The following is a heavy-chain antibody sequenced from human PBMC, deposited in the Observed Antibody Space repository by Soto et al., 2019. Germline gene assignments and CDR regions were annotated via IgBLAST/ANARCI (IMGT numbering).Heavy chain of an antibody. Sequence: QVQLVQSGAEVKKPGSSVKVSCKASGGTFSSYAISWVRQAPGQGLEWMGGIIPIFDTTNYAQKFQGRVTITADESTSTAYMELSSLRSEDTAVYYCVLMVYAEGYYFDYWGQGTLVTVSS. V-gene: IGHV1-69*01. CDR1: GGTFSSYA. D-gene: IGHD2-8*01. CDR2: IIPIFDTT. CDR3: VLMVYAEGYYFDY. J-gene: IGHJ4*02.